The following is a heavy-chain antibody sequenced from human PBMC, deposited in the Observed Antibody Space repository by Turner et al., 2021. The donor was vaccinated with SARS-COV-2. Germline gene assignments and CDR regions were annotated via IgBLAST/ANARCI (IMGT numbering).Heavy chain of an antibody. D-gene: IGHD5-12*01. J-gene: IGHJ4*02. CDR2: ISAYNGNT. V-gene: IGHV1-18*01. Sequence: CKASGYTFTSYGISWVRQAPGQGLEWMGWISAYNGNTNYAQKLQGRVTMTTDTSKSTAYMELRSLRSDDTAVYYCARDDPDIVATITVYWGQGTLVTVSS. CDR1: GYTFTSYG. CDR3: ARDDPDIVATITVY.